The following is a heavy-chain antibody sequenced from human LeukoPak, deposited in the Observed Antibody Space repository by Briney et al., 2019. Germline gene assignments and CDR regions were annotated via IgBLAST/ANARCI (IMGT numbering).Heavy chain of an antibody. J-gene: IGHJ4*02. CDR1: GGSISSSNW. D-gene: IGHD3-22*01. CDR3: ARGPYDSSGYYRLLYYFDY. CDR2: IYHSGST. V-gene: IGHV4-4*02. Sequence: PSGTLSLTCAVSGGSISSSNWWSWVRQPPGKGLEWIGEIYHSGSTNYNPSLKSRVTISVDKSKNQFSLKLSSVTAADTAVYYCARGPYDSSGYYRLLYYFDYWGQGTLVTVSS.